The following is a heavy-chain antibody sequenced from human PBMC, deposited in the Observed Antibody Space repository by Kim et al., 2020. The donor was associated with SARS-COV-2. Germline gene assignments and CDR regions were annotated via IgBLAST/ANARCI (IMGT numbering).Heavy chain of an antibody. D-gene: IGHD4-17*01. Sequence: ASVKVSCKVSGYTLTELSMHWVRQAPGKGLEWMGGFDPEDGETIYAQKFQGRVTMTEDTSTDTDYMELSSLRSEDTAVYYCATARGLPSGYGMDVWGQGTTVTVSS. CDR2: FDPEDGET. J-gene: IGHJ6*02. CDR3: ATARGLPSGYGMDV. CDR1: GYTLTELS. V-gene: IGHV1-24*01.